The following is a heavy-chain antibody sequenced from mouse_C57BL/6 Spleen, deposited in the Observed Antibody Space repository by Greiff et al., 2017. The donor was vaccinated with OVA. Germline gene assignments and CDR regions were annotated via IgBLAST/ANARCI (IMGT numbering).Heavy chain of an antibody. D-gene: IGHD1-1*01. J-gene: IGHJ1*03. V-gene: IGHV1-82*01. CDR2: IYPGDGDT. CDR3: ARGDYGSRPYWYFDV. CDR1: GYAFSSSW. Sequence: QVQLQQSGPELVKPGASVKISCKASGYAFSSSWMNWVKQRPGKGLEWIGRIYPGDGDTNYNGKFKGKATLTADKSSSTAYMQLSSLTSEDSAVYFCARGDYGSRPYWYFDVWGTGTTVTVSS.